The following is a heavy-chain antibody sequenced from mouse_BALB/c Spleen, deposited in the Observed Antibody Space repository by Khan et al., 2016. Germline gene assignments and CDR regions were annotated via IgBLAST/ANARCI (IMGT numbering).Heavy chain of an antibody. CDR3: ARRAIYYDYDGGAWFAY. CDR1: GFNIKDTY. Sequence: VQLQQPGAELVKPGASVKLSCTASGFNIKDTYMHWVKQRPEQGLEWIGRIDPANGNTKYDPKFQGKATITADTSSNTAYLQLSSLTSEDTAVYYGARRAIYYDYDGGAWFAYWGQGTLVTVSA. D-gene: IGHD2-4*01. CDR2: IDPANGNT. V-gene: IGHV14-3*02. J-gene: IGHJ3*01.